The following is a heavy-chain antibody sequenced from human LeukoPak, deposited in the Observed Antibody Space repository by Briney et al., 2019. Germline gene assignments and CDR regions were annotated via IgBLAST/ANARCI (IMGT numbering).Heavy chain of an antibody. J-gene: IGHJ4*02. CDR3: ARRALGYCSGGSCDGTTVTTWSPFDY. CDR1: GFTFSSLW. Sequence: GSLRLSCVASGFTFSSLWMTWVRQAPGKALEWIGEINHSGSTNYNPSLKSRVTISVDTSKNQFSLKLSSVTAADTAVYYCARRALGYCSGGSCDGTTVTTWSPFDYWGQGTLVTVSS. CDR2: INHSGST. D-gene: IGHD2-15*01. V-gene: IGHV4-34*01.